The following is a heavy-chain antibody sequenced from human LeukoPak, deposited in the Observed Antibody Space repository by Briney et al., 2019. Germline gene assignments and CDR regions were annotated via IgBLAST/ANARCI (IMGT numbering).Heavy chain of an antibody. CDR3: ARAGGYSSSYY. CDR1: GYTFTSYD. Sequence: ASVKASCKASGYTFTSYDINWVRQATGQGLEWMGCMNPNSSNTGYAQTFQGRVTMTRNTSISTAYMELSSLRSDDTAVYYCARAGGYSSSYYWGQGTLVTVSS. J-gene: IGHJ4*02. V-gene: IGHV1-8*01. D-gene: IGHD6-13*01. CDR2: MNPNSSNT.